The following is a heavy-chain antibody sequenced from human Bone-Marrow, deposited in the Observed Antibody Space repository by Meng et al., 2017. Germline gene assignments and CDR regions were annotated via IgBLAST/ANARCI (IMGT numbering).Heavy chain of an antibody. Sequence: SGPTLVKPTQTLTLTCTFSGFSLTTSGVGVGWIRQPPGQALEWLALIYWHDDKRYSPSLKTRLTITKDTSKNRVVLTITSMDPVDTATYYCTPPPGSFYASWGQGTLVTVSS. CDR3: TPPPGSFYAS. CDR1: GFSLTTSGVG. V-gene: IGHV2-5*01. CDR2: IYWHDDK. J-gene: IGHJ5*02. D-gene: IGHD3-16*01.